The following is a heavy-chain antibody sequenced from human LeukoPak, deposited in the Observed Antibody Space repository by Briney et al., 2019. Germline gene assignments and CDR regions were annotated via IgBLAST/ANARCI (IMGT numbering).Heavy chain of an antibody. D-gene: IGHD5-18*01. CDR3: ARDFFVTGYSYGNYYYYGMDV. Sequence: ASVKVSCKASGYTFTSYYMHWVRQAPGQGLEWMGIINPSGGSTSYAQKFQGRVTMTRDTSTSTVYMELSSLRSEDTAVYYCARDFFVTGYSYGNYYYYGMDVWGQGTTLTV. CDR2: INPSGGST. V-gene: IGHV1-46*01. CDR1: GYTFTSYY. J-gene: IGHJ6*02.